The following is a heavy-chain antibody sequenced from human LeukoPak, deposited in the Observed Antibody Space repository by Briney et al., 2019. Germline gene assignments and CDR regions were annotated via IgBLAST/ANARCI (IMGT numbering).Heavy chain of an antibody. D-gene: IGHD2-15*01. CDR3: ARGPRGVVVVAVFDY. CDR1: GYTLTDYY. V-gene: IGHV1-2*02. CDR2: INPNSGGT. J-gene: IGHJ4*02. Sequence: ASVKVSCKASGYTLTDYYMHWVRQAPGQGLEWMGWINPNSGGTNYAQKFQGRVTMTRDTSISTAYMELSRLRSDDTAVYYCARGPRGVVVVAVFDYWGQGTLVTVSS.